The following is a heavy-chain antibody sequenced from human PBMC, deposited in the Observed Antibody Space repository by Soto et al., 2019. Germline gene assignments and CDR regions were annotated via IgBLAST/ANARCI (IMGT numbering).Heavy chain of an antibody. D-gene: IGHD3-9*01. J-gene: IGHJ6*02. V-gene: IGHV3-20*04. CDR3: ARARIDPGRRYYYGMDV. CDR1: GVRFEDSA. Sequence: EVNLVESGGGVVRPGGSLRLSCAASGVRFEDSAMSWVRQAPGKGLEWVSGINANGMTTGYAESVQGRFTSSWATTKNTLYLQMNSLRAEDTALYYCARARIDPGRRYYYGMDVWGQGTTVTVSS. CDR2: INANGMTT.